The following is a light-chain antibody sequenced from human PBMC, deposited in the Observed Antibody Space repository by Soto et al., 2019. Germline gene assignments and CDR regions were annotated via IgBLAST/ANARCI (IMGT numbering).Light chain of an antibody. CDR1: SSNIGAGYD. Sequence: QSVLTQPPSVSGAPGQRVTISCTGSSSNIGAGYDVHWYQQLPGTAPKLLIYGNSNRPSGVPDRFSGSKSGTSASLAITGLQAEDEADYYCCAYVSSNTLLFGGGTKLTVL. V-gene: IGLV1-40*01. J-gene: IGLJ3*02. CDR3: CAYVSSNTLL. CDR2: GNS.